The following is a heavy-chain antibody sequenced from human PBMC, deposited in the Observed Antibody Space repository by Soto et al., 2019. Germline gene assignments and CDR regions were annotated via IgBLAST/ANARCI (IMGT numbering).Heavy chain of an antibody. V-gene: IGHV4-34*01. J-gene: IGHJ4*02. CDR3: ARGLWFGGVVTMYDS. CDR1: GVSFSGYY. Sequence: QVQLQQWGAGLLKPSETLSLTCAVYGVSFSGYYWSWIRQPPGKGLEWSGEINHSGTTYYNPSLKSRVTISVDTSKNQVSLNLNSVTAADTAVYYCARGLWFGGVVTMYDSWGQGTPVTVSS. CDR2: INHSGTT. D-gene: IGHD3-16*01.